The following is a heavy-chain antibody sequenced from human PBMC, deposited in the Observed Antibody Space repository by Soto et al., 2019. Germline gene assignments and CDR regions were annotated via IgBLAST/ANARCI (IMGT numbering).Heavy chain of an antibody. CDR2: IYYSGST. CDR1: GGSISSGGYY. Sequence: SETLSLTCTVSGGSISSGGYYWSWIRQHPGKGLEWIGYIYYSGSTYYNPSLKSRVTISVDTSKNQFSLKLSSVTAADTAVYYCARSWNYVSWFDPWGQGTLVTVSS. J-gene: IGHJ5*02. CDR3: ARSWNYVSWFDP. D-gene: IGHD1-7*01. V-gene: IGHV4-31*03.